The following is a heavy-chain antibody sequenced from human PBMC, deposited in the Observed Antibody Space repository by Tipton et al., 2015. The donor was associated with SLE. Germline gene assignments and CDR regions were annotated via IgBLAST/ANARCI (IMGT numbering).Heavy chain of an antibody. CDR1: GGSFSDYY. CDR3: ARDPGYSYGLGNAFDI. J-gene: IGHJ3*02. CDR2: ISSSSSYT. V-gene: IGHV3-11*06. D-gene: IGHD5-18*01. Sequence: LSLTCAVYGGSFSDYYMSWIRQAPGKGLEWVSYISSSSSYTNYADSVKGRFTISRDNAKNSLYLQMNSLRAEDTAVYYCARDPGYSYGLGNAFDIWGQGTMVTVSS.